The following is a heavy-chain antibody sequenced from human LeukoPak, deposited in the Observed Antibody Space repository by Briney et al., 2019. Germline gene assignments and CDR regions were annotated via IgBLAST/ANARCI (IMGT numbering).Heavy chain of an antibody. CDR1: GGSITNTNY. CDR3: AREGGPYRPLDY. Sequence: SETLSLTCAVSGGSITNTNYWTWVRQPPGKGLEWIGEVNLQGSTNYNPSLMGRVAISVDTSENHISLQLTSVTAADTAVYYCAREGGPYRPLDYSGQGTLVTVSS. CDR2: VNLQGST. V-gene: IGHV4-4*02. J-gene: IGHJ4*02.